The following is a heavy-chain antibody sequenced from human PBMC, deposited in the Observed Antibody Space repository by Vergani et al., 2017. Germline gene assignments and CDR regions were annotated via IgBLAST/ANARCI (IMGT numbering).Heavy chain of an antibody. CDR1: GFTFDDYA. CDR2: ISWNSGSI. V-gene: IGHV3-9*01. J-gene: IGHJ6*02. Sequence: EVQLVESGGGLVQPGRSLRLSCAASGFTFDDYAMHWVRQAPGKGLEWVSGISWNSGSIGYADSVKGRFTISRDNAKNSLYLQMNSLRAEDTALYYCAKDTYYYGSGSYGMDVWGQGTTVTVSS. CDR3: AKDTYYYGSGSYGMDV. D-gene: IGHD3-10*01.